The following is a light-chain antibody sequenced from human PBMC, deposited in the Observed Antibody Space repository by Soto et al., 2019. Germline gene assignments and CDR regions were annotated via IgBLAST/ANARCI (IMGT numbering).Light chain of an antibody. J-gene: IGKJ3*01. V-gene: IGKV1-9*01. CDR2: AAS. CDR1: QGIRTY. CDR3: QLRASCPT. Sequence: DIQLTQSPSFLSASVGDRVTITCRASQGIRTYLAWYQQKPGKAPKLLIYAASTLQSGVPSRFSGSGSGTEFNLTISSLQPEDFATYYCQLRASCPTFGPGTKVDIK.